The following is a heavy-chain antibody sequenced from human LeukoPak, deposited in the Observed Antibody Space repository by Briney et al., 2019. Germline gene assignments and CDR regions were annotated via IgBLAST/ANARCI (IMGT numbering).Heavy chain of an antibody. D-gene: IGHD4-11*01. CDR2: ISSSGSTI. V-gene: IGHV3-48*04. CDR1: GFTFSSYS. J-gene: IGHJ6*02. CDR3: ARSLTTYPYYYYGLDV. Sequence: GGSLRLSCAASGFTFSSYSMNWVRQAPGKGLEWVSYISSSGSTIYYADSVKGRFTISRDNAKNSLYLQMNSLRAEDTAVYYCARSLTTYPYYYYGLDVWGQGTTVTVSS.